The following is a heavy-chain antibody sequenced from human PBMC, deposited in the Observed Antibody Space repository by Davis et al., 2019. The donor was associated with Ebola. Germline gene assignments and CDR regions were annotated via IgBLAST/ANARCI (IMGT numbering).Heavy chain of an antibody. CDR1: GFTVSSNY. J-gene: IGHJ4*02. CDR2: IYSGGST. D-gene: IGHD3-16*01. CDR3: AKDWDYFDY. V-gene: IGHV3-53*01. Sequence: GESLKISCAASGFTVSSNYMSWVRQAPGKGLEWVSVIYSGGSTYYADSVKGRFTISRDNSKNTLYLQMNSLRAEDTAVYYCAKDWDYFDYWGQGTLVTVSS.